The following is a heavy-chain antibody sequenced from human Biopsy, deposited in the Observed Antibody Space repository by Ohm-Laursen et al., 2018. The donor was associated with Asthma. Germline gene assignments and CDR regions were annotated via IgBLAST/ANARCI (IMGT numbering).Heavy chain of an antibody. Sequence: SLRLSCAASGFTFSSYAMSWVRQAPGKGLEWVSAISGSGGSTYYADSVKGRLTISRDNAKHTVYLQMNNLRAEDTAVYYCASELGIGYWGQGILVTVSS. J-gene: IGHJ4*02. CDR1: GFTFSSYA. CDR3: ASELGIGY. CDR2: ISGSGGST. D-gene: IGHD7-27*01. V-gene: IGHV3-23*01.